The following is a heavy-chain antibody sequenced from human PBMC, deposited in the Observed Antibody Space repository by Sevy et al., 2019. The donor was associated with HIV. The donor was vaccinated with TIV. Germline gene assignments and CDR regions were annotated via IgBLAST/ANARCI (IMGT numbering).Heavy chain of an antibody. CDR2: FSSGGTI. CDR1: GFTFSNYE. V-gene: IGHV3-48*03. Sequence: GGSLRLSCVASGFTFSNYEMDWLRQAPGKGLEWVSVFSSGGTIFYADSVKGRFTISRDNAKNSLYLQMSSLRVEDTAVYYCAREAPIKNLDYWGQGTLVTVSS. J-gene: IGHJ4*02. CDR3: AREAPIKNLDY.